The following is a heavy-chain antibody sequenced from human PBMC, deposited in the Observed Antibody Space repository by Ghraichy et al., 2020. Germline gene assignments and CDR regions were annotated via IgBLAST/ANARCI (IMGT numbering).Heavy chain of an antibody. D-gene: IGHD3-10*01. V-gene: IGHV3-23*01. CDR1: GFTFSSYA. Sequence: GESLNISCAASGFTFSSYAMSWVRQAPGKGLEWVSAISGSGGSTYYADSVKGRFTISRDNSKNTLYLQMNSLRAEDTAVYYCAKDSDYYGEGWFDPWGQGTLVTVSS. CDR2: ISGSGGST. CDR3: AKDSDYYGEGWFDP. J-gene: IGHJ5*02.